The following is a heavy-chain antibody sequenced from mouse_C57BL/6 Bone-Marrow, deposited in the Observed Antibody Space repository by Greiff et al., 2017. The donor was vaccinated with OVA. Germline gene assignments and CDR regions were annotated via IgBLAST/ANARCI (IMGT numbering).Heavy chain of an antibody. CDR3: AKKGETFYAMDY. CDR1: GFSLTSYG. V-gene: IGHV2-5*01. J-gene: IGHJ4*01. CDR2: IWRGGST. Sequence: QVQLQQSGPGLVQPSQSLSITCTVSGFSLTSYGVHWVRQSPGKGLEWLGVIWRGGSTDYNAAFMSRLSITKDNSKSQVFFKMNRLQADDTAIYYGAKKGETFYAMDYWGQGTSVTVSS.